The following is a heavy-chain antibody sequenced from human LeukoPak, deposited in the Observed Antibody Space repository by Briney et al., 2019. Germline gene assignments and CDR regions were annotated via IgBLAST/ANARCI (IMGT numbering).Heavy chain of an antibody. CDR1: GYTFTGYA. V-gene: IGHV1-3*01. CDR2: INAGNGNT. D-gene: IGHD1-14*01. Sequence: GASVKVSCKASGYTFTGYAMHWVRQAPGQRLEWMGWINAGNGNTKYSQKFQGRVTITRDTSASTAYMELSSLRSEDTAVYYCARQAGTGWFDPWGQGTLVTVSS. J-gene: IGHJ5*02. CDR3: ARQAGTGWFDP.